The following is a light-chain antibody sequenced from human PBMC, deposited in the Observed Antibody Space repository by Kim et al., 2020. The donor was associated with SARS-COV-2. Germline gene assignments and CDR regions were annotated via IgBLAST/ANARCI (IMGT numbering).Light chain of an antibody. CDR3: LQDYYYPLS. V-gene: IGKV1-6*01. CDR2: AAS. Sequence: ASVGDRVTSTCRASQAISNDLGWYQQKPGKAPNLLIYAASALQSGVPSRFSGSGSGTDFTLTISSLQPEDFATYYCLQDYYYPLSFGGGTKVDIK. J-gene: IGKJ4*01. CDR1: QAISND.